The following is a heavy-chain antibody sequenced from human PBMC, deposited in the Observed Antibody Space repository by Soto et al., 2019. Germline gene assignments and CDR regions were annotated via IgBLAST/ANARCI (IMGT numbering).Heavy chain of an antibody. CDR2: INHSGST. V-gene: IGHV4-34*01. J-gene: IGHJ5*02. D-gene: IGHD3-3*01. CDR1: GGSFSGYY. Sequence: PSETLSLTCAVYGGSFSGYYWSWIRQPPGKGLEWIGEINHSGSTNYNPSLKSRVTISVDTSKNQFSLKLSSVTAADTAVYYCARGSRIFGVVKPYNWFDPWGQGTLVTVSS. CDR3: ARGSRIFGVVKPYNWFDP.